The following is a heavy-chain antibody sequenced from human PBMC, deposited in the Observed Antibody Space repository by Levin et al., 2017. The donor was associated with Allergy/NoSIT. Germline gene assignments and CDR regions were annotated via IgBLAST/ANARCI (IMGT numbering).Heavy chain of an antibody. D-gene: IGHD3-22*01. CDR1: GFTFGNYG. Sequence: QSGGSLRLSCAASGFTFGNYGMQWVRQAPGKGLEWVATLWYDGSHKDYADSVKGRFTIARDNSKSTLYLEINNLRAEDTAVYYCARDKIADYWGQGTRVTVSS. V-gene: IGHV3-33*01. CDR3: ARDKIADY. J-gene: IGHJ4*02. CDR2: LWYDGSHK.